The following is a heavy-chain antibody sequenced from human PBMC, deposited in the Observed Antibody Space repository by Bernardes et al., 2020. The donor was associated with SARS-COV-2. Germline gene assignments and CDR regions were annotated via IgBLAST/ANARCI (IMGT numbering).Heavy chain of an antibody. CDR3: ARDVAGREDF. Sequence: GESLFLSCAASEFTFSRFWLHWVRQAPGTGLEWVSRINATGTITDYADSVKGRFTLSRDNAKNTLFLQMSSLRAEDTAVYYCARDVAGREDFWGQGTLVTVAS. J-gene: IGHJ4*02. CDR1: EFTFSRFW. V-gene: IGHV3-74*01. D-gene: IGHD1-26*01. CDR2: INATGTIT.